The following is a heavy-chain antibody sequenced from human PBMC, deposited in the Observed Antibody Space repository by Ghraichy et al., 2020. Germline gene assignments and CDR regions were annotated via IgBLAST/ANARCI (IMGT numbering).Heavy chain of an antibody. Sequence: GGSLRLSCEASGFTFSSFWMHWVRQAPGKGLEWVANIKQDGGAKYYVDSVNGRFTISRDNAKNSLYLQMNSLRVEDTAVYYCARAKQPGGGAAGTGYWGQGDLVTVSP. CDR2: IKQDGGAK. D-gene: IGHD6-19*01. CDR1: GFTFSSFW. CDR3: ARAKQPGGGAAGTGY. V-gene: IGHV3-7*01. J-gene: IGHJ4*02.